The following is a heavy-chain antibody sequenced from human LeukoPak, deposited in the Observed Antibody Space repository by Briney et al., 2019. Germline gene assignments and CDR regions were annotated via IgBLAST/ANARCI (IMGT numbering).Heavy chain of an antibody. D-gene: IGHD1-26*01. Sequence: GESLRLSCAASGFTFSSCAMSWVRQAPGKGLEWISAISGSGGSTYYADSVKGRFTISRDNSKNTLYLQMNSLRAEDTAVYYCAKDIGELLPLDYWGQGTLVTVSS. J-gene: IGHJ4*02. CDR2: ISGSGGST. V-gene: IGHV3-23*01. CDR3: AKDIGELLPLDY. CDR1: GFTFSSCA.